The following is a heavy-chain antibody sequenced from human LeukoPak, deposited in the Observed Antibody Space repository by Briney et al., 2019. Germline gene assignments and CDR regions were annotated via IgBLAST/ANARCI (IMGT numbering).Heavy chain of an antibody. Sequence: GGSLRLSCAASGFTFSSYWMSWVRQAPGKGLEWVANIKQDGSEKYYVDSVKGRFTISRDNAKNSLYLQMNSLRAEDTAVYYCARSRQTIFGGHYYMDVWGKGTTVTVSS. V-gene: IGHV3-7*01. J-gene: IGHJ6*03. CDR1: GFTFSSYW. CDR3: ARSRQTIFGGHYYMDV. D-gene: IGHD3-3*01. CDR2: IKQDGSEK.